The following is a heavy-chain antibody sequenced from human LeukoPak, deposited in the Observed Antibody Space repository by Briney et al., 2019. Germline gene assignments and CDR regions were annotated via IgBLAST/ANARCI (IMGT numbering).Heavy chain of an antibody. Sequence: SDTLSLTCTVSGGSISSHYWRWLRQPPGKGLEWIGYISYSGSNNYHTSLKRRVTISVDTPKNQFSLTLSSVTAADTAVYYCARAPGGYNYGALFYFDCWGQGTLVTVSS. CDR1: GGSISSHY. J-gene: IGHJ4*02. V-gene: IGHV4-59*11. CDR2: ISYSGSN. D-gene: IGHD5-18*01. CDR3: ARAPGGYNYGALFYFDC.